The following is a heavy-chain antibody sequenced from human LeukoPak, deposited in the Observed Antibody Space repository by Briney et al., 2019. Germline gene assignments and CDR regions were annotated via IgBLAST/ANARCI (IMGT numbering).Heavy chain of an antibody. Sequence: GESLKISCAASGFTFSSYAMSWVRQAPGKGLEWVSAISGSGGSTYYADSVKGRFTISRDNSKNTLYLQMNSLRAEDTAVYYCAKGLWFGELSSWFDPWGQGTLVIVSS. CDR3: AKGLWFGELSSWFDP. CDR2: ISGSGGST. J-gene: IGHJ5*02. V-gene: IGHV3-23*01. CDR1: GFTFSSYA. D-gene: IGHD3-10*01.